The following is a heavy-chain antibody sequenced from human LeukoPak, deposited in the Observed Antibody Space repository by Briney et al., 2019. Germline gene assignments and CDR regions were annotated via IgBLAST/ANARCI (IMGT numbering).Heavy chain of an antibody. J-gene: IGHJ4*02. D-gene: IGHD2-15*01. CDR2: FYRGDST. CDR1: GFTVSSSY. V-gene: IGHV3-53*01. CDR3: AREVVSIPSYFDS. Sequence: PGGSLRLSCAASGFTVSSSYMYWVRQAPGKGLEWVSFFYRGDSTYYAESARGRFTISRDNSKNTLYLLMNSLIPEDTAVYYCAREVVSIPSYFDSWGQGTLVTVSS.